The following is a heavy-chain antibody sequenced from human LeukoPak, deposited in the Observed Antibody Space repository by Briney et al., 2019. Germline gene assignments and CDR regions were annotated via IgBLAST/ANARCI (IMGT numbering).Heavy chain of an antibody. J-gene: IGHJ4*02. D-gene: IGHD3-3*01. CDR3: ALTLRFLEWLNSPSPRPRDY. CDR2: IYHSGST. CDR1: GGSISSGGFS. V-gene: IGHV4-30-2*01. Sequence: SQTLSLTCGVSGGSISSGGFSWSWIRQPPGKGLEWIGYIYHSGSTYYNPSLKSRVTISVDTSKNQFSLKLSSVTAADTAVYYCALTLRFLEWLNSPSPRPRDYWGQGTLVTVSS.